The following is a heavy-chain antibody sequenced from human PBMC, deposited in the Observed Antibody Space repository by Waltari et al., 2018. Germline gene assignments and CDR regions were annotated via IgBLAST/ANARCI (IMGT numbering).Heavy chain of an antibody. J-gene: IGHJ3*02. CDR3: ARATGGAFDI. CDR2: ISSSSSYI. CDR1: GFTFSSYS. V-gene: IGHV3-21*01. D-gene: IGHD3-10*01. Sequence: EVQLVESGGGLVKPGGSLRLSCAASGFTFSSYSMNWVRQAPGKGVEGVSAISSSSSYIYYADSGKGRFTISRDNAKNSLYLQMNSLRAEDTAGYYCARATGGAFDIWGQGTMVTVSS.